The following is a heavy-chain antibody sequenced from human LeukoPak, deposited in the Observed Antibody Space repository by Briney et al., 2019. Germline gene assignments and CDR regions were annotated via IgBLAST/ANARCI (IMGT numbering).Heavy chain of an antibody. D-gene: IGHD3-22*01. CDR3: ARGRPSSITMIVVAPKAHAFDI. CDR2: IYYSGST. J-gene: IGHJ3*02. Sequence: SETLSLTCTVSGGSISSYYWSWIRQPPGKGLEWIGYIYYSGSTNYNPSLKSRVTISVDTSKNQFSLKLSSVTAADTAVYYCARGRPSSITMIVVAPKAHAFDIWGQGTMVTVSS. V-gene: IGHV4-59*01. CDR1: GGSISSYY.